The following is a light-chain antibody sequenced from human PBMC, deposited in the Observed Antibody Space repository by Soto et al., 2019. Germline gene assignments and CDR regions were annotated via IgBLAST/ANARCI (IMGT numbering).Light chain of an antibody. J-gene: IGKJ1*01. Sequence: EIVLTQSPGTLSLSPGWRSTLSCRASQSVSRNYVAWYQQKPGQSPRLLIYGASNRASGIPDRFSGSASGADFTLSIARLEPEDFAVYYCQQRSNWPTWTFGQGTTGDIK. V-gene: IGKV3D-20*02. CDR1: QSVSRNY. CDR2: GAS. CDR3: QQRSNWPTWT.